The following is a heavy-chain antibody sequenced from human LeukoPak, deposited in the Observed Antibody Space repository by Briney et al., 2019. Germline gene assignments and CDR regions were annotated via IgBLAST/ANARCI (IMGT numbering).Heavy chain of an antibody. CDR3: ARAQDFSDGSGPNYLDF. CDR1: GYSISSGFF. Sequence: SETLSLTCTVSGYSISSGFFCDCISQPPRKKRVGIGSFSHRGGTSHNTSPQSRLTTTVDTTKNQFSLKLLSVTAADTAVYYCARAQDFSDGSGPNYLDFWGQGILVTVSS. CDR2: FSHRGGT. D-gene: IGHD3-22*01. J-gene: IGHJ4*02. V-gene: IGHV4-38-2*02.